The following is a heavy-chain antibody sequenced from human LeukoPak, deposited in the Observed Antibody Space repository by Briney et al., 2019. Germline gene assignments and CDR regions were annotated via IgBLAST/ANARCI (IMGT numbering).Heavy chain of an antibody. J-gene: IGHJ4*02. CDR3: VKANQYSSGWHDY. CDR2: TSSNGGST. CDR1: GFSFSSYS. V-gene: IGHV3-64D*09. Sequence: GGSLRLSCAASGFSFSSYSMHWVRQAPGKGLEYVSATSSNGGSTYYADSVKGRFTISRDNSKNTLYLQMSSLRAEDTAVYYCVKANQYSSGWHDYWGQGTLVTVSS. D-gene: IGHD6-19*01.